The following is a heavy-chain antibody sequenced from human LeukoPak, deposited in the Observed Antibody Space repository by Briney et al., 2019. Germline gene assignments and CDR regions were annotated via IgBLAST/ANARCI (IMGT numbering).Heavy chain of an antibody. CDR3: AKNGAYYYDSSGYYLFDY. CDR2: ISGSGGST. Sequence: GGSLRLSCAASGFAFSSYAMSWVRQAPGKGLEWVSAISGSGGSTYYADSVKGRFTISRDNSKNTLYLQMNSLRAEDTAVYYCAKNGAYYYDSSGYYLFDYWGQGTLVTVSS. D-gene: IGHD3-22*01. CDR1: GFAFSSYA. V-gene: IGHV3-23*01. J-gene: IGHJ4*02.